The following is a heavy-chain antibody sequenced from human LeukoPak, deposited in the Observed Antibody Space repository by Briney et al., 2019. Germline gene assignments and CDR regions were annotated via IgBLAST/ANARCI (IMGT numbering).Heavy chain of an antibody. CDR2: ISSSSSYI. V-gene: IGHV3-21*01. J-gene: IGHJ4*02. Sequence: KAGGSPRPSCAASGFTFSSYSMNWVRQAPGKGLEWVSSISSSSSYIYYADSVKGRFTISRDNAKNSLYLQMNSLRAEDTAVYYCARVDSSGYDYWGQGTLVTVSS. CDR3: ARVDSSGYDY. CDR1: GFTFSSYS. D-gene: IGHD3-22*01.